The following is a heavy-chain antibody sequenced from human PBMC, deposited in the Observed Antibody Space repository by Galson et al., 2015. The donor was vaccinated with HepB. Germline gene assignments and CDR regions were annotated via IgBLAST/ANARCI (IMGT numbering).Heavy chain of an antibody. CDR3: ARGRQDAWELLAL. V-gene: IGHV4-4*02. J-gene: IGHJ3*01. D-gene: IGHD4-23*01. CDR1: GGYISSTDW. CDR2: IQHSGSI. Sequence: ETLSLTCAVSGGYISSTDWWSWVRQPPGKGLEWIGEIQHSGSIFYTPSPESRVSISLDNSKNLFSLTLTSVSAADTAVYYCARGRQDAWELLALWGQGTMVTVSS.